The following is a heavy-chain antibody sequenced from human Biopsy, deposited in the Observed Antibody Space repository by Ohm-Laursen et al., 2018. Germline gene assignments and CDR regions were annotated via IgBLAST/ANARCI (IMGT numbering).Heavy chain of an antibody. J-gene: IGHJ4*02. CDR2: ISGSGGNT. CDR1: GFTFPSFT. Sequence: LSLTCAASGFTFPSFTMSWVRQAPGKGLQWVSGISGSGGNTYYADSARGRFNISRDNSKSRLYLQMTGLRAEDSALYYCAKDPNFWRGGEGDFWGRGTLVTVSS. D-gene: IGHD3-3*01. CDR3: AKDPNFWRGGEGDF. V-gene: IGHV3-23*01.